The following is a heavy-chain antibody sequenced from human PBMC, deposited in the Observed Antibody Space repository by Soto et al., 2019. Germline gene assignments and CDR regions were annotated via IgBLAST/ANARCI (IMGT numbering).Heavy chain of an antibody. J-gene: IGHJ2*01. CDR2: ISGNGADT. CDR1: GFRFSGYA. V-gene: IGHV3-23*01. D-gene: IGHD4-17*01. Sequence: GGSLRLSCAASGFRFSGYAMSWVRQAPGKGLEWVSAISGNGADTYYADSVKGRFTISRDNSKNTLHLQMNSLRAEDTAVYYCAKGAGKGDYGHWYFDLWGRGTLVTVSS. CDR3: AKGAGKGDYGHWYFDL.